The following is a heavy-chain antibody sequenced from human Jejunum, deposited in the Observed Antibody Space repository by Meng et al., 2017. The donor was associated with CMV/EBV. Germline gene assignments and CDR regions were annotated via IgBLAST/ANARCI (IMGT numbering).Heavy chain of an antibody. CDR1: YDFSSHG. D-gene: IGHD1-26*01. Sequence: YDFSSHGIAWVRQVPGQGFEWMGWITTYNSNTNYAQKFQGRVTVTTATSSSTVYMELRSLKYDDTAVYYCARRIPIMGGATAFDYWGQGTLVTVSS. CDR3: ARRIPIMGGATAFDY. J-gene: IGHJ4*02. V-gene: IGHV1-18*01. CDR2: ITTYNSNT.